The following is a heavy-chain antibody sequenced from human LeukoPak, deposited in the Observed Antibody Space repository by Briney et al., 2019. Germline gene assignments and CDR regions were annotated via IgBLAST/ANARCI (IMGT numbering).Heavy chain of an antibody. V-gene: IGHV3-23*01. CDR1: GFTFSSYA. Sequence: QAGGSLRLSCAASGFTFSSYAMSWVRQAPGKGLEWVSAISGSGGSTYYADSVKGRFTISRDNSKNTLYLQMNSLRAEDTAVYYCAKDPTIAVAGLDDYWGQGTLVTVSS. CDR3: AKDPTIAVAGLDDY. D-gene: IGHD6-19*01. J-gene: IGHJ4*02. CDR2: ISGSGGST.